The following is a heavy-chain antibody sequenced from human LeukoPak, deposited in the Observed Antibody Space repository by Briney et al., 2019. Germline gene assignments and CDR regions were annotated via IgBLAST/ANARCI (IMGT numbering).Heavy chain of an antibody. Sequence: PGGSLRLSCAASGFTFSSYSMNWVRQAPGKGLEWVSYISSSSSTIYYADSVKGRFTISRDNAKNSLYLQMNSLRAEDTAVYYGATSPEYTAIITPYYFDHWGQGTLVTVSS. D-gene: IGHD5-18*01. V-gene: IGHV3-48*04. CDR2: ISSSSSTI. CDR3: ATSPEYTAIITPYYFDH. CDR1: GFTFSSYS. J-gene: IGHJ4*02.